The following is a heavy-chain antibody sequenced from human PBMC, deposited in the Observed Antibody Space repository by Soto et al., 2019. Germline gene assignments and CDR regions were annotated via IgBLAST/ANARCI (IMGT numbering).Heavy chain of an antibody. CDR3: ARQSTAWPNFDS. D-gene: IGHD2-21*02. CDR2: IYYSGNT. Sequence: AATLALTCTVSGGSISNYYWSWIRQPPGKGLEWIGYIYYSGNTNYNPSLKSRVTISVDTSKKQFSLKVSAVTAADTAVYYCARQSTAWPNFDSWGQGTLVTVSS. V-gene: IGHV4-59*01. CDR1: GGSISNYY. J-gene: IGHJ4*02.